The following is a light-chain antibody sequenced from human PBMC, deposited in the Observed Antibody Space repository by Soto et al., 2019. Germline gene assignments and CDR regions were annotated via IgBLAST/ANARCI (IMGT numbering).Light chain of an antibody. CDR2: GAS. V-gene: IGKV3-20*01. CDR1: QSVSSSY. J-gene: IGKJ1*01. CDR3: QQYGSSPQT. Sequence: EIVLTQSPGTLSLSPGERATLSCRASQSVSSSYLAWYQQKPGQAPRLFIYGASSRATGIPDRFSGSGAGTDFTLTISRLEPEDFAVYYCQQYGSSPQTFGQGTKVDI.